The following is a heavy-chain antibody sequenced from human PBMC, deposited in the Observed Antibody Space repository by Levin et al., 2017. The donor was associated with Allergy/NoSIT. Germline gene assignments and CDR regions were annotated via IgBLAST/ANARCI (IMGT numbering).Heavy chain of an antibody. CDR2: ISGSGGST. CDR3: ASEASGSYGEY. V-gene: IGHV3-23*01. Sequence: GGSLRLSCAASGFTFSSYAMSWVRQAPGKGLEWVSAISGSGGSTYYADSVKGRFTISRDNSKNTLYLQLYSLRAEDTAVYYCASEASGSYGEYWGQGPLVTVSS. CDR1: GFTFSSYA. D-gene: IGHD1-26*01. J-gene: IGHJ4*02.